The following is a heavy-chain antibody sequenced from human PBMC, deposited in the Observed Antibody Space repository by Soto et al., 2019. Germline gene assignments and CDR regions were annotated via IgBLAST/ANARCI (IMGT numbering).Heavy chain of an antibody. J-gene: IGHJ6*03. CDR1: GYTFTSYD. D-gene: IGHD3-10*01. Sequence: ASVKVSCKASGYTFTSYDINWVRQATGQGLEWMGWMNPNSGNTGYAQKFQGRVTMTRNTSISTAYMELSSLRSEDTAVYYCARGVRGVLKNHYYYYMDVWGKGTTVTVSS. V-gene: IGHV1-8*01. CDR3: ARGVRGVLKNHYYYYMDV. CDR2: MNPNSGNT.